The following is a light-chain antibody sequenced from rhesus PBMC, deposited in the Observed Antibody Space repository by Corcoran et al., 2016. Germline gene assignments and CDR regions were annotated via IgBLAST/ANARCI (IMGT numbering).Light chain of an antibody. CDR1: QGISSY. Sequence: DIQMTQSPSSLSASVGDTVTITCRASQGISSYLNWFQQKPGKAPKLLIYDASSLESGVPSRFSGSEAGTDFTLTISSLQPEDFAVYYCLQHNSYPLTFGGGTKVELK. J-gene: IGKJ4*01. CDR3: LQHNSYPLT. V-gene: IGKV1-28*03. CDR2: DAS.